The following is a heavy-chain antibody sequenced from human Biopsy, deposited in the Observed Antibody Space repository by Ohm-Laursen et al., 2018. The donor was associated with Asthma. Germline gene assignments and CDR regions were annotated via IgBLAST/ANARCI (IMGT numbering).Heavy chain of an antibody. J-gene: IGHJ4*02. V-gene: IGHV3-64D*08. CDR3: VKDHSAGYYYFDD. CDR2: IATDGSNK. D-gene: IGHD2-21*01. CDR1: GFTFSSYS. Sequence: SLRLSCTASGFTFSSYSMHWARQAPGRGPEYVSFIATDGSNKFYADSVKGRFTVSRDNSKHTLYLHMTGLGADDTGVYYCVKDHSAGYYYFDDWGQGAQVTVSS.